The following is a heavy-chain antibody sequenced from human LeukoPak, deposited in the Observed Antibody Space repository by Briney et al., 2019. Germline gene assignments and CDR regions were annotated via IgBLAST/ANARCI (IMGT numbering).Heavy chain of an antibody. Sequence: SETLSLTCTVSGGSISSYYWGWIRQPPGKGLEWIGYIYYSGSTNYNPSLKSRVTISVDTSKNQFSLKLSSVTAADTALYYCAKDRAPAGIYAFDYWGQGTLVTVSS. CDR3: AKDRAPAGIYAFDY. CDR2: IYYSGST. V-gene: IGHV4-59*01. D-gene: IGHD6-13*01. CDR1: GGSISSYY. J-gene: IGHJ4*02.